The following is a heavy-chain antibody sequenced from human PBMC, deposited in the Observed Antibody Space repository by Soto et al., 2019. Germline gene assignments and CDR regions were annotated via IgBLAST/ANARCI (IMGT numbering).Heavy chain of an antibody. CDR3: ARGLRAAAARGGYYYYYGMDV. D-gene: IGHD6-13*01. CDR2: IGTAGDP. CDR1: GFTCSSYD. J-gene: IGHJ6*02. Sequence: XGALKVSCAAAGFTCSSYDMHWVRQATGKGLEWVSAIGTAGDPYYPGSVKGRFTISRENAKNSLYLQMNSLRAGDTAVYYCARGLRAAAARGGYYYYYGMDVWGQGNTVTVSS. V-gene: IGHV3-13*05.